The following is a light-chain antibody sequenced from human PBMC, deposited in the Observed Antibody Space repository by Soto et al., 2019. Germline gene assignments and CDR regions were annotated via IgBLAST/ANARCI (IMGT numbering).Light chain of an antibody. J-gene: IGKJ1*01. V-gene: IGKV3D-15*01. Sequence: EIVMTQSPTILSVSPGERATLSCRASQSVSSNLAWYQQKPVQAPRLLLCGVYTRAPGIPGRFSGSGSGTEFTLSISSVPSEDFAVYYCQQYHSWPPRTFGQGTKVDIK. CDR3: QQYHSWPPRT. CDR1: QSVSSN. CDR2: GVY.